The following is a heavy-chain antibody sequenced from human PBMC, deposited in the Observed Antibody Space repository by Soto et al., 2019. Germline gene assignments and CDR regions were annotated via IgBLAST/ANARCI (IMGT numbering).Heavy chain of an antibody. D-gene: IGHD6-13*01. CDR1: GFTFSSYG. Sequence: GGSLRLSCAASGFTFSSYGMHWVRQAPGKGLEWVAVIWYDGSNKYYADSVKGRFTISRDNSKNTLYLQMNSLRAEDTAVYYCARDGDHSSSWYRAFDYWGQGTLVTVSS. CDR3: ARDGDHSSSWYRAFDY. V-gene: IGHV3-33*01. CDR2: IWYDGSNK. J-gene: IGHJ4*02.